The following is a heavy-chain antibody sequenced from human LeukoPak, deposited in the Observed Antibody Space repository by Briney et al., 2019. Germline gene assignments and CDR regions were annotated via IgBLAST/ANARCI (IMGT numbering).Heavy chain of an antibody. J-gene: IGHJ4*02. D-gene: IGHD3-16*01. Sequence: GGSLRLSCAVSGFNFSSCWMSWVRQAPGKGLEWVANIKQEGSEKYYVDSVKGRFTISRDNAQNSLYLQMNSLRVEDTAVYYCARSFGDWGQGTLVTVSS. CDR1: GFNFSSCW. CDR2: IKQEGSEK. CDR3: ARSFGD. V-gene: IGHV3-7*01.